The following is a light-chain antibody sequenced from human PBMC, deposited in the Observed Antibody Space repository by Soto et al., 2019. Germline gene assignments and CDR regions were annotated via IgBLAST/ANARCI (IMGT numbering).Light chain of an antibody. CDR3: QQRTNWPPYT. J-gene: IGKJ2*01. CDR2: GAS. CDR1: QSVSSSY. V-gene: IGKV3D-20*02. Sequence: EIVLTQSPGTLSLSPGERATLSCRASQSVSSSYLAWYQQKPGQAPRLLIYGASSRATGIPDRFSGSGSGTDFTLTISRLEPEDVAVYYCQQRTNWPPYTFGQGTKVEIK.